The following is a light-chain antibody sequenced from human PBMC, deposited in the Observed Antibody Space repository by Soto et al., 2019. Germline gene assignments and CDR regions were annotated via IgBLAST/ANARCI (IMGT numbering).Light chain of an antibody. CDR2: GES. CDR1: QSVSNNY. CDR3: QQYGSSGT. J-gene: IGKJ1*01. Sequence: EIVLTQSPGTLSLSPGERATLSCRASQSVSNNYLAWYQQQPGPAPSLLIYGESNRATGIPDRFSGSGSGTDFTLTISRLEPEDFAVYYCQQYGSSGTFGQGTKVDIK. V-gene: IGKV3-20*01.